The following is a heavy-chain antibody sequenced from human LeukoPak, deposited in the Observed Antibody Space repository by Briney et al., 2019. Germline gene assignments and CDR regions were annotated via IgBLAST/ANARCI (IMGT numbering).Heavy chain of an antibody. CDR3: ACSVGATQFDY. CDR2: IYHSGST. Sequence: SETLSLTCTVSGYSISSGYYWGWIRQPPGKGLEWIGSIYHSGSTYYNPSLKSRVTISVDTSKNQFSLKLSSVTAADTAVYYCACSVGATQFDYWGQGTLVTVSS. V-gene: IGHV4-38-2*02. CDR1: GYSISSGYY. J-gene: IGHJ4*02. D-gene: IGHD1-26*01.